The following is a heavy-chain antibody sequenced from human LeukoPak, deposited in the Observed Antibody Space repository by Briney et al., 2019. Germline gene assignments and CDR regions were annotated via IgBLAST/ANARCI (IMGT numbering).Heavy chain of an antibody. D-gene: IGHD3-22*01. CDR3: VRDDDYERDDMWYDALDV. Sequence: GGSLRLSCAGSGFMFSKYWMKWVRQAPGKGLEWVANIRQDGIRQYYLDSVEGRFSMSRDNAQNSLFLQMNNLRVEDTAIYYCVRDDDYERDDMWYDALDVWGPGTRVTVSS. V-gene: IGHV3-7*01. CDR2: IRQDGIRQ. CDR1: GFMFSKYW. J-gene: IGHJ3*01.